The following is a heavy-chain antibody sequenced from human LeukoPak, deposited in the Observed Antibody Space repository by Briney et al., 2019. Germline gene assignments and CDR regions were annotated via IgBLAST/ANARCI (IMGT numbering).Heavy chain of an antibody. Sequence: GGSLRLSCAASGFTFSSYWMSRVRQAPGKGLEWVANIKQDGSEKYYVDSVKGRFTVSRDNAKNSLYLQMNSLRAEDTAVYYCARVVPAAMGWVYYYYGMDVWGQGTTVTVSS. CDR1: GFTFSSYW. CDR3: ARVVPAAMGWVYYYYGMDV. V-gene: IGHV3-7*01. D-gene: IGHD2-2*01. CDR2: IKQDGSEK. J-gene: IGHJ6*02.